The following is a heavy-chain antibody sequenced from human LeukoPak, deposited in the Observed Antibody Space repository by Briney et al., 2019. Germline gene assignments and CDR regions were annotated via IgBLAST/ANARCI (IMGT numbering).Heavy chain of an antibody. Sequence: SETLSLTCTVSGGSISSYYWSWIRQPPGKGLEWIGYIYYSGSTNYNPSLKSRVTISVDTSKNQFSLKLSSVTAADTAVYYCARRYCSGGSCPNWFDPWGQGTLVTVSS. CDR3: ARRYCSGGSCPNWFDP. J-gene: IGHJ5*02. V-gene: IGHV4-59*01. CDR2: IYYSGST. CDR1: GGSISSYY. D-gene: IGHD2-15*01.